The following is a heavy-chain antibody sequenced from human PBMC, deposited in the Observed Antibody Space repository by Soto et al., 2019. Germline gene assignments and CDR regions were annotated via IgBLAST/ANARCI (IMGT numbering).Heavy chain of an antibody. Sequence: ASVKVSCKASGNSFTSYYMHWVRQAPLQGLEWMVIHNPSGGRTTYAQKFQGRVTMTRDTSKSTFHMELSSLTSEDTAVYYCAGLYHYDGSGYYDDWGQGTLVTVSS. J-gene: IGHJ4*02. CDR1: GNSFTSYY. V-gene: IGHV1-46*01. CDR3: AGLYHYDGSGYYDD. CDR2: HNPSGGRT. D-gene: IGHD3-22*01.